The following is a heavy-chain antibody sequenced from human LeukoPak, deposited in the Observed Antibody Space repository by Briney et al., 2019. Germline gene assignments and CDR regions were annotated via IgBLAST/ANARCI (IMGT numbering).Heavy chain of an antibody. Sequence: SETLSFTCTVSGGSISSYYWSGIRQPAGKGLEWIGRIYTSESTNYNPSLKSRVTMSVDTSKNQFSLKLSSVTAADTAVYYCARDLMITFGGAITNWFDPWGQGTLVTVSS. V-gene: IGHV4-4*07. CDR3: ARDLMITFGGAITNWFDP. CDR1: GGSISSYY. J-gene: IGHJ5*02. CDR2: IYTSEST. D-gene: IGHD3-16*02.